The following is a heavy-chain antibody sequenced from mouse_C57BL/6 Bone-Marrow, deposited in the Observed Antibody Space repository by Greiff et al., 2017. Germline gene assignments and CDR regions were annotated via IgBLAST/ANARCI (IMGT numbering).Heavy chain of an antibody. D-gene: IGHD2-2*01. CDR2: ISNLAYSI. CDR3: ARRVIEDYAMDY. J-gene: IGHJ4*01. Sequence: EVMLVESGGGLVQPGGSLKLSCAASGFTFSDYGMAWVRPAPRKGPEWVAFISNLAYSIYYADTVTGRFTISRENAKNTMYLEMSSLRSEDTAMYYGARRVIEDYAMDYWGQGTSVTVSS. V-gene: IGHV5-15*01. CDR1: GFTFSDYG.